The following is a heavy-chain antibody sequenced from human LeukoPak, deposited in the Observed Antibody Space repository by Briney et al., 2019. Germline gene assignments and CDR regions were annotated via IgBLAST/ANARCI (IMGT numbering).Heavy chain of an antibody. CDR3: ARLGSGWYKNWFDP. CDR2: IFPGDSDT. CDR1: GYSFTSYW. Sequence: GESLKISCKGSGYSFTSYWIGWVGQMPGKGLEWMGIIFPGDSDTRNSPSFQGQVTISADKSISTASLQWSSLKASDTAMYYCARLGSGWYKNWFDPWGQGTLVTVSS. J-gene: IGHJ5*02. V-gene: IGHV5-51*01. D-gene: IGHD6-19*01.